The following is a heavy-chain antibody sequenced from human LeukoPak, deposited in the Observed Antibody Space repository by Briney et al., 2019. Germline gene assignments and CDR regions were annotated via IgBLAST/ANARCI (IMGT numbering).Heavy chain of an antibody. Sequence: PGGSLRLSCAASGFTFSSYWMSWVRQAPGKGLEWVSGISGTGSGGSTYYADSVKGRFTISRDNSKNTLYLQMNSLRAEDTAVYYCARERYNWNYAFGYWGQGTLVTVSS. CDR3: ARERYNWNYAFGY. J-gene: IGHJ4*02. CDR2: ISGTGSGGST. V-gene: IGHV3-23*01. D-gene: IGHD1-7*01. CDR1: GFTFSSYW.